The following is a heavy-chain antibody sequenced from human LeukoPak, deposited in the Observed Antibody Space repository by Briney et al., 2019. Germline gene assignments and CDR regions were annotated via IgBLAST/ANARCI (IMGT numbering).Heavy chain of an antibody. V-gene: IGHV4-59*08. Sequence: PSETLSLTCAVSGGSISSYYWSWIRQPPGKGLEWIGYIYYSGSTNYNPTLRSRVAISVDTPKSQFSLKLSSVTAADTAVYYCARHPYSSGKVEWFDPWGQGTLVTVSS. D-gene: IGHD6-19*01. CDR2: IYYSGST. J-gene: IGHJ5*02. CDR1: GGSISSYY. CDR3: ARHPYSSGKVEWFDP.